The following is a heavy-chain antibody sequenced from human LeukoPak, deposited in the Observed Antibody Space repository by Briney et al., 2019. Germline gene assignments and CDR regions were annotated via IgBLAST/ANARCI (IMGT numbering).Heavy chain of an antibody. V-gene: IGHV7-4-1*02. CDR2: INTNTGNP. Sequence: GASVKVSCKASGYNFTSYPMIWVRQAPGQGLEWMGSINTNTGNPTYAQGFTGRFVFSLDTSVGTTYLQIISLKTEDTAVYYCARGGYSRGQGSPFDYWGQGALVTVSS. CDR3: ARGGYSRGQGSPFDY. CDR1: GYNFTSYP. D-gene: IGHD3-22*01. J-gene: IGHJ4*02.